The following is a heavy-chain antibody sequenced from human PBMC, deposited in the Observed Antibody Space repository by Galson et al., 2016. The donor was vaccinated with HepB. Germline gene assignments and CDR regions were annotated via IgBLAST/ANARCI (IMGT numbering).Heavy chain of an antibody. CDR1: GGSISSGGYH. D-gene: IGHD3-10*01. CDR3: ARGSHYYGSGSYCHWFDP. CDR2: IFYSGST. V-gene: IGHV4-31*03. J-gene: IGHJ5*02. Sequence: TLSLTCTVSGGSISSGGYHWSWIRQHPGKGLEWIGYIFYSGSTYYNPSLKSRPSISVDTSKNQFSLKLSSVTAADTAMYYCARGSHYYGSGSYCHWFDPWGQGTLVTVSS.